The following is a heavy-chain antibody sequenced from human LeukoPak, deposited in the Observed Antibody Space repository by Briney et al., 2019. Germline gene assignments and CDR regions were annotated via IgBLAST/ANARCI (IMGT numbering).Heavy chain of an antibody. V-gene: IGHV4-59*08. CDR3: ARHSYSSAWYVDY. CDR1: GGSISYYY. D-gene: IGHD6-19*01. J-gene: IGHJ4*02. CDR2: IYYSGTT. Sequence: PSDTLSLTCTVSGGSISYYYRSWIRQPPGKGLEWIGYIYYSGTTNYNPSLKSRVTISVDTSKNQFSLKVTSVTAAGTAVYYCARHSYSSAWYVDYWGQGTLVTVSS.